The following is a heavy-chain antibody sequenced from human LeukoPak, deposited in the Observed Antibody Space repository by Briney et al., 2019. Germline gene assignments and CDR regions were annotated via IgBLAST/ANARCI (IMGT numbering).Heavy chain of an antibody. V-gene: IGHV4-30-4*01. CDR3: ARYYSGYDLDY. D-gene: IGHD5-12*01. CDR1: GGSISSGDYY. CDR2: IYYSGST. Sequence: SEILSLTCTVSGGSISSGDYYWSWIRQPPGKGLEWIGYIYYSGSTYYNPSLKSRVTISVDTSKNQFSLKLSSVTAADTAVYYCARYYSGYDLDYWGQGTLVTVSS. J-gene: IGHJ4*02.